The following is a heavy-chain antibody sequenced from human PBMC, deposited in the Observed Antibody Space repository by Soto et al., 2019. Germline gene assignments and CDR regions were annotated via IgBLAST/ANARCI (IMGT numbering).Heavy chain of an antibody. J-gene: IGHJ6*02. CDR2: IIPIFGTA. Sequence: SVKVSCKASGGTFSSYAISWVRQAPGQGLEWMGGIIPIFGTANYAQKFQGRVTITADESTSTAYMELSSLRSEDTAVYYCARPPNNYYDSSGYHPWYYYYGMDVWGQGTTVTVSS. V-gene: IGHV1-69*13. CDR3: ARPPNNYYDSSGYHPWYYYYGMDV. CDR1: GGTFSSYA. D-gene: IGHD3-22*01.